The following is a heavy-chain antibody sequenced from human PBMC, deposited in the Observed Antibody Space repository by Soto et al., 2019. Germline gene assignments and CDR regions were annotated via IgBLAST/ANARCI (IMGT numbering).Heavy chain of an antibody. CDR1: GSSFTSYL. CDR3: ARQQKEYYYYGMDV. J-gene: IGHJ6*02. CDR2: IDPSDSYT. Sequence: PGESLNISCKGSGSSFTSYLISWVRQMPGKGLEWMGRIDPSDSYTNYSPSFQGHVTISADKSISTAYLQWSSLKASDTAMYYCARQQKEYYYYGMDVWGQGTTVTVSS. V-gene: IGHV5-10-1*01.